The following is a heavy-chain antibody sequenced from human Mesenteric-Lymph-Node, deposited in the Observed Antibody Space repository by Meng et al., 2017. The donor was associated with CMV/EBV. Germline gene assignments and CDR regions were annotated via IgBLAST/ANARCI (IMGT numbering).Heavy chain of an antibody. Sequence: GESLKISCAASGFTFSSYWMSWVRQAPGKGLEWISYISSSGSSIYYADSVKGRLTVSRDNAKNSVYLQMDSLRAEDTAVYYCARGISDHHGMDVWGQGTTVTVSS. CDR2: ISSSGSSI. CDR1: GFTFSSYW. D-gene: IGHD6-13*01. CDR3: ARGISDHHGMDV. J-gene: IGHJ6*02. V-gene: IGHV3-48*04.